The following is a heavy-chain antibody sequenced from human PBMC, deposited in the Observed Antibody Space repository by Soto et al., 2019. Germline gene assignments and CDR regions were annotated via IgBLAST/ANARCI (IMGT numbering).Heavy chain of an antibody. CDR3: ARWRIVGASGAFDI. CDR1: GFTFSSYA. V-gene: IGHV3-30-3*01. J-gene: IGHJ3*02. D-gene: IGHD1-26*01. Sequence: PGGSLRLSCAASGFTFSSYAMHWVRQAPGKGLEWVAVISYDGSNKYYADSVKGRFTISRDNSKNTLYLQMNSLRAEDTAVYYCARWRIVGASGAFDIWGQGTMVTVSS. CDR2: ISYDGSNK.